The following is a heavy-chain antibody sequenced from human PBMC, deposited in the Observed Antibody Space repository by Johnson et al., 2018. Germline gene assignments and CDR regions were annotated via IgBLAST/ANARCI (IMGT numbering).Heavy chain of an antibody. CDR3: ARGRSICSGYPPLYYYMYV. V-gene: IGHV1-69*02. CDR2: ISPILGIL. J-gene: IGHJ6*02. CDR1: GGTFSTYT. Sequence: QVQLVQSGAEVKKPGASXKVSCKASGGTFSTYTISWVRQAPGKGIEWMGRISPILGILNYAQKFQGRDTGTADESTSTAYMELSILRPEDTAVYYCARGRSICSGYPPLYYYMYVWGQGTTVTVSS. D-gene: IGHD2-15*01.